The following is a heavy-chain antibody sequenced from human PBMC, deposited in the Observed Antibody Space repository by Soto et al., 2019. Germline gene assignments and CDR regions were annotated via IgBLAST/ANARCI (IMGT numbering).Heavy chain of an antibody. Sequence: GASVKVSCKASGGTFSSYAISWVRQAPGQGLEWMGGIIPIFGTANYAQKFQGRVTITADESTSTAYMELSSLRSEDTAVYYCATQYHDSSGYYGGYFDYWGQGTLVTVSS. J-gene: IGHJ4*02. V-gene: IGHV1-69*13. CDR1: GGTFSSYA. CDR3: ATQYHDSSGYYGGYFDY. CDR2: IIPIFGTA. D-gene: IGHD3-22*01.